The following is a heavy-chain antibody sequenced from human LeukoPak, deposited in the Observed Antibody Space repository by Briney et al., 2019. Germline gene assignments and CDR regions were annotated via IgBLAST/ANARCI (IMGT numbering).Heavy chain of an antibody. CDR3: ARDLRYFDWLSRTTNDAFDI. D-gene: IGHD3-9*01. J-gene: IGHJ3*02. CDR1: GYTFTSYA. Sequence: ASVKVSCKASGYTFTSYAMHWVSQAPGQRLEWMGWINAGNGNTKYSQKFQGRVTITRDTSASTAYMELSSLRSEDTAVYYCARDLRYFDWLSRTTNDAFDIWGQGTMVTVSS. V-gene: IGHV1-3*01. CDR2: INAGNGNT.